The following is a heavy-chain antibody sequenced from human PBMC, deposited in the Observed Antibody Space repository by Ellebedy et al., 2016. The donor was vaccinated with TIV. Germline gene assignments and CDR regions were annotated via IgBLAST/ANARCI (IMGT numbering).Heavy chain of an antibody. CDR3: ATSATFIAGGRADY. J-gene: IGHJ4*02. D-gene: IGHD6-13*01. CDR2: INPNSGGT. V-gene: IGHV1-2*02. CDR1: GYTFTGYY. Sequence: AASVKVSCKASGYTFTGYYMHWVRQAPGHGLEWMGWINPNSGGTNYAQKFQGRVTMTRDTSISTAYMELSRLRSDDTAVYYCATSATFIAGGRADYWGQGTLVTVSS.